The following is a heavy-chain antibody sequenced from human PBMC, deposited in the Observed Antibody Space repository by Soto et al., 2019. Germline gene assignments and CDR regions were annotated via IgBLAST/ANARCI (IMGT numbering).Heavy chain of an antibody. V-gene: IGHV4-39*01. J-gene: IGHJ6*02. CDR3: ARGMVGDYDFWSGYLYYYYYGMDV. Sequence: KPSETLSLTCTVSGGAISISSYYWGWFRQPPGQGLGWIGSIYYSGSTYYNPSLKSRVTISVDTSKNQFSLKLSSVTAADTAVYYCARGMVGDYDFWSGYLYYYYYGMDVWGQGTTVTVSS. D-gene: IGHD3-3*01. CDR2: IYYSGST. CDR1: GGAISISSYY.